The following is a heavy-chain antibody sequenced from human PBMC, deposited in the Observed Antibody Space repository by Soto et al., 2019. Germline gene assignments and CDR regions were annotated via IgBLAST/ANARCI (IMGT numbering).Heavy chain of an antibody. D-gene: IGHD2-15*01. CDR1: GFTFSDYY. J-gene: IGHJ6*03. CDR2: ISSSGSTI. CDR3: ARSGDYCSGGSCYSRRDYYYYMDV. V-gene: IGHV3-11*01. Sequence: GGSLRLSCAASGFTFSDYYMSWIRQAPGKGLEWVSYISSSGSTIYYADSVKGRFTISRDNAKNSLYLQMNSLRAEDTAVYYCARSGDYCSGGSCYSRRDYYYYMDVWGKGTTVTVSS.